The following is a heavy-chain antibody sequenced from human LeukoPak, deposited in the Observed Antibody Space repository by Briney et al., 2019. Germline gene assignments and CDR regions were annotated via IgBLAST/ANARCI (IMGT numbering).Heavy chain of an antibody. D-gene: IGHD3-10*01. CDR3: AREGRVMIRGVINWFDP. CDR1: GGTFSSYA. V-gene: IGHV1-69*05. CDR2: IIPIFGTA. Sequence: SVKVSCKASGGTFSSYAISWVRQAPGQGLEWMGRIIPIFGTANCAQKFQGRVTITTDESTSTAYMELSSLRSEDTAVYCCAREGRVMIRGVINWFDPWGQGTLVTVSS. J-gene: IGHJ5*02.